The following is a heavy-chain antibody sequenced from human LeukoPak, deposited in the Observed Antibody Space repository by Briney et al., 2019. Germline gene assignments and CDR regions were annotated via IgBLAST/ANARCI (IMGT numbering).Heavy chain of an antibody. Sequence: PSETLSLTCTVSGGSITSSTYYWGWIRQPPGKGLELIGSIYYRGGTYYNPSLKSRVTISVDTSKNQFFLKLNSVTATDTAVYYCARLSFGGLSWFGPWGRGTLVTVSS. D-gene: IGHD3-16*01. CDR1: GGSITSSTYY. CDR3: ARLSFGGLSWFGP. V-gene: IGHV4-39*01. CDR2: IYYRGGT. J-gene: IGHJ5*02.